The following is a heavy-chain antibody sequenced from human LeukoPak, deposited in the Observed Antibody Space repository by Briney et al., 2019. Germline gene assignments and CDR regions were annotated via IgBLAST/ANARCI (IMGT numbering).Heavy chain of an antibody. J-gene: IGHJ5*02. V-gene: IGHV3-11*03. Sequence: GGSLRLSCAATGFIFSDYYMSWMRQAPGKGLEWLSYIDGSSSRTNYADSVKGRFTISRDNVKNSLYLQMNSLRAEDTAVYFCARRGTDYCTPSSCHPNWFAPWGQGTQVTVSS. D-gene: IGHD4-11*01. CDR2: IDGSSSRT. CDR1: GFIFSDYY. CDR3: ARRGTDYCTPSSCHPNWFAP.